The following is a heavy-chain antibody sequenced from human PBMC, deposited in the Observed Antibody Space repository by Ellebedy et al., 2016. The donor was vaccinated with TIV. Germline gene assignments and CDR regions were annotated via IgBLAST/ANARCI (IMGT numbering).Heavy chain of an antibody. CDR2: SGSDGSA. D-gene: IGHD6-19*01. V-gene: IGHV3-23*01. Sequence: GESLKISCAASGFTFGSNAMSWVRQSPGKGLEWVSGSGSDGSAHYADSVRGRFTISRDNFKNMLYLQMNNLRAEDTAVYYCVGPHWLVDSWGQGTQVTVSS. CDR1: GFTFGSNA. J-gene: IGHJ5*02. CDR3: VGPHWLVDS.